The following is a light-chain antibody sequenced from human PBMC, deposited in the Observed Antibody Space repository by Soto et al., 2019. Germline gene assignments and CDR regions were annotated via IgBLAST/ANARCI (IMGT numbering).Light chain of an antibody. V-gene: IGKV3-20*01. Sequence: EIVLTQSPGTLSLSPGERATLSFMASQSVTNNYLAWFQQKPGQAPRLLMYGASSRATGIPDRFSGSGSGTDFTLTITRLEPEDFAVYYCQQYASSRTFGQGTKVDIK. CDR3: QQYASSRT. CDR1: QSVTNNY. J-gene: IGKJ1*01. CDR2: GAS.